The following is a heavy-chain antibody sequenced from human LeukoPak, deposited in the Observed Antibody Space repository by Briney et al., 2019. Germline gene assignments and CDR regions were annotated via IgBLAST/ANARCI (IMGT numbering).Heavy chain of an antibody. Sequence: GGSLRLSCAASGFTFSSYWMHWVRQAPGKGLVWVSRINSDGSSTSYADSVKGRFTISRDNAKNTLYLQMNSLRAEDTAVYYCARAGSYYPRAFDYWGQGTLVTVSS. D-gene: IGHD1-26*01. CDR3: ARAGSYYPRAFDY. V-gene: IGHV3-74*01. J-gene: IGHJ4*02. CDR1: GFTFSSYW. CDR2: INSDGSST.